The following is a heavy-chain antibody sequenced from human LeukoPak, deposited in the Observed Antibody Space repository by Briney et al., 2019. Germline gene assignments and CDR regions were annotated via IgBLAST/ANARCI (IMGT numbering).Heavy chain of an antibody. Sequence: GGSLRLSCAASGFTFSSYSMNWVRQAPGKGLEWVSSISTSSIYIYYADSVKGRFTISRDNAKNSLYLEMNSLRAEDMALYYCAKNISAGLTGTPFDCWGQGTLVTVSS. D-gene: IGHD3-9*01. J-gene: IGHJ4*02. CDR3: AKNISAGLTGTPFDC. V-gene: IGHV3-21*04. CDR1: GFTFSSYS. CDR2: ISTSSIYI.